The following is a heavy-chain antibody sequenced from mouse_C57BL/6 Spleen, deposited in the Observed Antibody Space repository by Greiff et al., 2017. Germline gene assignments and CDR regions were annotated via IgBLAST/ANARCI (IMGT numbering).Heavy chain of an antibody. CDR1: GISITTGNYR. CDR3: ARQDYGSSYGAMDY. V-gene: IGHV3-5*01. D-gene: IGHD1-1*01. Sequence: VQLQQSGPGLVKPSQTVFLTCTVTGISITTGNYRWSWIRQFPGNKLEWIGYIYYSGTITYNPSLTSRTTITRDTPKNQFFLEMNSLTAEDTATYYCARQDYGSSYGAMDYWGQGTSVTVSS. J-gene: IGHJ4*01. CDR2: IYYSGTI.